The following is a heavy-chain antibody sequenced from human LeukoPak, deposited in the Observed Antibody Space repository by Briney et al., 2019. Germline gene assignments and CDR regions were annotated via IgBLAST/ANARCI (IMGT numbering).Heavy chain of an antibody. CDR3: ARPLQQLVPSFDY. Sequence: GGSLRLSCAASGFTFSSYAMHWVRQAPGKGLEWVAVISYGGSNKYYADSVKGRFTISRDNSKNTLYLQMNSLRAEDTAVYYCARPLQQLVPSFDYWGQGTLVTVSS. CDR2: ISYGGSNK. V-gene: IGHV3-30-3*01. J-gene: IGHJ4*02. D-gene: IGHD6-13*01. CDR1: GFTFSSYA.